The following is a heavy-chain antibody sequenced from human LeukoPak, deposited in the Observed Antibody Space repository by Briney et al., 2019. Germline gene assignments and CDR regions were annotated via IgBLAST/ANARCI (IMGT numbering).Heavy chain of an antibody. V-gene: IGHV1-69*13. CDR2: IIPIFGTA. CDR3: ARLDEYSSSSRYYGMDV. CDR1: GGTFSSYG. J-gene: IGHJ6*02. Sequence: SVKVSCKASGGTFSSYGISWVRQAPGQGLEWMGGIIPIFGTANYAQKFQGRVTITADESTSTAYMELSSLRSEGTAVYYCARLDEYSSSSRYYGMDVWGQGTTVTVSS. D-gene: IGHD6-6*01.